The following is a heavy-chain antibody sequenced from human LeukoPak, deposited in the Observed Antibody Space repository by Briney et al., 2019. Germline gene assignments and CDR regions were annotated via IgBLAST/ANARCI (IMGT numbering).Heavy chain of an antibody. Sequence: SETLSLPCTVSGGSINSGIYYWSWIRQPPGKGLEWVEHMYYRGNTFYNPSLKSRVTISVDTSNNHFSLKLRSVTAADTAVYYCARLYGNFQNYFDYWGQGTLVTVSS. J-gene: IGHJ4*02. CDR1: GGSINSGIYY. CDR3: ARLYGNFQNYFDY. D-gene: IGHD1-7*01. CDR2: MYYRGNT. V-gene: IGHV4-39*07.